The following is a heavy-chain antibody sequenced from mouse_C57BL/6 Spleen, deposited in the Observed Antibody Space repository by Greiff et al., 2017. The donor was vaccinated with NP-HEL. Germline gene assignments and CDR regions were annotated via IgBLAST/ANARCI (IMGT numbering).Heavy chain of an antibody. CDR3: ARESYDEFAY. V-gene: IGHV3-6*01. CDR1: GYSITSGYY. D-gene: IGHD2-12*01. CDR2: ISYDGSN. Sequence: EVQLQESGPGLVKPSQSLSLTCSVTGYSITSGYYWNWIRQFPGNKLEWMGYISYDGSNNYNPSLKNRISITRDTSKNQFFLKLNSVTTEDTAIYYCARESYDEFAYWGQGTLVTVSA. J-gene: IGHJ3*01.